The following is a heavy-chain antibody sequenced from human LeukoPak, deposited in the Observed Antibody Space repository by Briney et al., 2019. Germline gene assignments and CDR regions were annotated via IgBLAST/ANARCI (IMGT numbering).Heavy chain of an antibody. CDR1: GYTFTGYY. D-gene: IGHD4-17*01. J-gene: IGHJ4*02. Sequence: ASVKVSCKASGYTFTGYYMHWVRQAPGQGLEWMGRINPNSGGTNYAQKFQGRVTMTRDTSISTAYMELSRLRSDDTAVYYCARVHDGDKFLVMFYYWGQGTLVTVSS. V-gene: IGHV1-2*06. CDR2: INPNSGGT. CDR3: ARVHDGDKFLVMFYY.